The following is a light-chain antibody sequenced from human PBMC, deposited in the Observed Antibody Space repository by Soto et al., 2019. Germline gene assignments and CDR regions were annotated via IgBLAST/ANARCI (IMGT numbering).Light chain of an antibody. Sequence: EIVLTQSPGTLSLSPGERATLSCRASQTVSSSYLAWYQQKPGQAPRLLIYGASSRATGIPVRFSGSGSGTDFTLTISRLEPEDFAVYYCQQYACFIYTFRQGPKMEI. CDR2: GAS. J-gene: IGKJ2*01. V-gene: IGKV3-20*01. CDR3: QQYACFIYT. CDR1: QTVSSSY.